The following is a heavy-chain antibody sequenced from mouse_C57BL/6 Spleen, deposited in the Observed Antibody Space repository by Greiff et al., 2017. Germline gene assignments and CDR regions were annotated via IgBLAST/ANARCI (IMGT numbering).Heavy chain of an antibody. CDR1: GYSITSGYY. J-gene: IGHJ2*01. Sequence: EPGPGLVKPSQSLSLTCSVTGYSITSGYYWNWIRQFPGNQLELMGYISYDGSNNYTPSLKLRNAITRYTSKNQFFLKWNSVTTEDTATYNCAEEGTGYFDYWGQGTTLTGFS. CDR3: AEEGTGYFDY. D-gene: IGHD3-3*01. V-gene: IGHV3-6*01. CDR2: ISYDGSN.